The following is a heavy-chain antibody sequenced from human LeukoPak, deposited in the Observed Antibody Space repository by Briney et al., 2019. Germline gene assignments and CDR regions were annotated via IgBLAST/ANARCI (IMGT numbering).Heavy chain of an antibody. Sequence: PGGSLRLSCAASGFTVSSNYMNWVRQAPGKGLEWVSSISSSSSYIYYADSVKGRFTISRDNAKNSLYLQMNSLRAEGTAVYYCARDYLPTDYWGQGTLVTVSS. CDR1: GFTVSSNY. CDR2: ISSSSSYI. V-gene: IGHV3-21*01. CDR3: ARDYLPTDY. J-gene: IGHJ4*02.